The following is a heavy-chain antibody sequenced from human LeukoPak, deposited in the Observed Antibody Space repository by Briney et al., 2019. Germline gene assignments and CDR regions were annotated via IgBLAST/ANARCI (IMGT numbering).Heavy chain of an antibody. V-gene: IGHV4-4*07. CDR1: GGSISSYY. Sequence: PSETLSLTCTVSGGSISSYYWSWIRQPAGKGLEWIGRIYTSGSTNYNPSLKSRVTMSVDTSKNQFSLKLSSVTAADTAVYYCARDVHYYGFNNGLPSDPWGQGTLVTVSS. CDR3: ARDVHYYGFNNGLPSDP. D-gene: IGHD3-10*01. CDR2: IYTSGST. J-gene: IGHJ5*02.